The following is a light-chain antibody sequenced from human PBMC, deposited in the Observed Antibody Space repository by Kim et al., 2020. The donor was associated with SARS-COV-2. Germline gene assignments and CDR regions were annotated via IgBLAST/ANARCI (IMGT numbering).Light chain of an antibody. Sequence: GQSVTISCTGTSSDIGGYNFVAWYQQHPDKAPKVMIYEVNKRPSGVADRFSGSKSGNTASLTVSGLQAEDEADYYCSSYAGRQNLVFGGGTQLTVL. CDR2: EVN. CDR1: SSDIGGYNF. J-gene: IGLJ2*01. CDR3: SSYAGRQNLV. V-gene: IGLV2-8*01.